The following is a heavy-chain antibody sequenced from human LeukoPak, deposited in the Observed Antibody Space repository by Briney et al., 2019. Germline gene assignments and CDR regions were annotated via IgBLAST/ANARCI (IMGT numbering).Heavy chain of an antibody. CDR1: GFTFSSYS. CDR2: INVRGGTT. D-gene: IGHD2-2*01. Sequence: GGSLRLSCAASGFTFSSYSMNWVRQAPGRGLEWVSTINVRGGTTYYADSVKGRFTISRDNSRNTLYLQMDSLRAEDTAVYYCANPYLYCSSSDCQFWGQGTLVTVSS. V-gene: IGHV3-23*01. J-gene: IGHJ4*02. CDR3: ANPYLYCSSSDCQF.